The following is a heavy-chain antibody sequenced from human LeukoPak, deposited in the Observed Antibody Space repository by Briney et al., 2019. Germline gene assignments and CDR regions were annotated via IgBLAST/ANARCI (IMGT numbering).Heavy chain of an antibody. J-gene: IGHJ6*03. CDR3: VRDVSLGYCSSTSCYSHDYYYYMDV. V-gene: IGHV4-38-2*02. D-gene: IGHD2-2*02. Sequence: SETLSLTCTVSGYSISSGYYWGWIRPPPGKGLEWIGSIYHSGSTYYNPSLKSRVTISVDTSKNQFSLKLSSVTAADTAVYYCVRDVSLGYCSSTSCYSHDYYYYMDVWGKGTTVTVSS. CDR2: IYHSGST. CDR1: GYSISSGYY.